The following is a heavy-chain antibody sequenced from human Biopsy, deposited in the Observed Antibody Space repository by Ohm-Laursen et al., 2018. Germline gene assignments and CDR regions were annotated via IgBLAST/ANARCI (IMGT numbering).Heavy chain of an antibody. CDR1: GDSISNSY. CDR2: INHGGTT. V-gene: IGHV4-34*01. CDR3: ARGRNYIWGNEPWD. J-gene: IGHJ1*01. D-gene: IGHD3-16*01. Sequence: TLSLTCTVSGDSISNSYWTWIRQPPGKGLEWIGEINHGGTTKYYNPSLRSRASISKDTSKNQFSLRLTSVSAADTAVYYCARGRNYIWGNEPWDWGQGTLVTVSS.